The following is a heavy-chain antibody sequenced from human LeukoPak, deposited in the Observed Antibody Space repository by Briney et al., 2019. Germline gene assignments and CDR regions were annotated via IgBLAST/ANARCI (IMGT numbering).Heavy chain of an antibody. V-gene: IGHV3-15*01. CDR3: TKDIGYFDY. CDR2: FKSKTDGGTT. Sequence: GGSLRLSCAASGFTFSSYWMSWVRQAPGKGLEWVGRFKSKTDGGTTDYAAPVKGRFIVSRDDSKNTLYLQMNSLRTEDTAVYFCTKDIGYFDYWGRGTLVTVSS. J-gene: IGHJ4*02. CDR1: GFTFSSYW.